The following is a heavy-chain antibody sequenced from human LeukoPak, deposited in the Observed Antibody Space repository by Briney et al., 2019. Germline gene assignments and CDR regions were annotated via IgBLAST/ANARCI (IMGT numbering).Heavy chain of an antibody. CDR2: VYSGGTT. CDR3: ATGSLFIAAAAGARNY. J-gene: IGHJ4*02. CDR1: GFTVGNNQ. V-gene: IGHV3-66*01. Sequence: PGGSLRLSCAASGFTVGNNQMTWVRQASGKGLEWVSLVYSGGTTRYADSVKGRFTISRDNSKNTVYLQMNSLRAEDTAVYYCATGSLFIAAAAGARNYWGQGTLVTVSS. D-gene: IGHD6-25*01.